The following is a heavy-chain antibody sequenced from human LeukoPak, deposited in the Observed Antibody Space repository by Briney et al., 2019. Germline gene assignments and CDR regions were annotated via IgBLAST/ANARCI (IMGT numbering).Heavy chain of an antibody. CDR2: VGSPGET. D-gene: IGHD1-7*01. Sequence: PGGSLRLSCVASGFTFNICAMSWVRQAPGKGLEWVASVGSPGETFYADSVRGRFTVSRDNFQDTLYLQMSSLRVEDTAVYYCAKDATPGNSVWDYFGKWGQGTLVTVSS. V-gene: IGHV3-23*01. J-gene: IGHJ4*02. CDR3: AKDATPGNSVWDYFGK. CDR1: GFTFNICA.